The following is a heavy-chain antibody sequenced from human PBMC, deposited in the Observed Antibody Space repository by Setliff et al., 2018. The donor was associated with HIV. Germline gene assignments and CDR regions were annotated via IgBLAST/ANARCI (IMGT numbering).Heavy chain of an antibody. CDR2: SRNKANSYTT. CDR1: GFTFSDHY. D-gene: IGHD3-22*01. Sequence: PGGSLRLSCAASGFTFSDHYMDWVRQAPGKGLEWVGRSRNKANSYTTEYAASVKGRFTIPRDDSKNSLYLQMNSLKTEDTAVYYCARVQSFITMIVVVILDAFDIWGQGTMVTVSS. V-gene: IGHV3-72*01. CDR3: ARVQSFITMIVVVILDAFDI. J-gene: IGHJ3*02.